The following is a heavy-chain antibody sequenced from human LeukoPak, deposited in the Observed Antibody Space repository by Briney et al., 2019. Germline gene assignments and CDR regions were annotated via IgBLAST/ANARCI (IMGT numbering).Heavy chain of an antibody. CDR1: GGSISSYY. V-gene: IGHV4-4*07. CDR3: ARNPVTGTNPKFDY. D-gene: IGHD6-19*01. J-gene: IGHJ4*02. Sequence: SETLSLTCTVSGGSISSYYWSWIRQPAGKGLEHIGRIYTSGSTNYNPSLKSRVTMSIDTSKNQFSLKLNSVTAADTAVYYCARNPVTGTNPKFDYWGQGTLVTVSS. CDR2: IYTSGST.